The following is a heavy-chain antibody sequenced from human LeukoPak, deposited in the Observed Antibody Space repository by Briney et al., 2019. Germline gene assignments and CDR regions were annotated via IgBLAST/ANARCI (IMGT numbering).Heavy chain of an antibody. Sequence: SETLSLTCAVSGYSISSGYYWGWIRQPPGKGLEWIGNIYHTGGTYYNPSLKSRVTISVDTSKNEFSLKLSSVTAADTAMYYCARYTSGWIFDYWGQGALVTVSS. D-gene: IGHD6-19*01. V-gene: IGHV4-38-2*01. CDR3: ARYTSGWIFDY. J-gene: IGHJ4*02. CDR2: IYHTGGT. CDR1: GYSISSGYY.